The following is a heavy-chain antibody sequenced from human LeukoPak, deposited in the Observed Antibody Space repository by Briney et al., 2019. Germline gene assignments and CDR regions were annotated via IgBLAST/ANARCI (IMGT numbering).Heavy chain of an antibody. Sequence: ASVKVSCKASGYTLTSYYMHWVRQAPGQGLEWMAIISPSGGSTFYAQKFQGRVTMTRDMSTSTVYMELSSLRSDETAVYYCARDKVTMVRGVPRRTTDYYSYSYMDVWGKGTTVTVSS. V-gene: IGHV1-46*01. CDR2: ISPSGGST. J-gene: IGHJ6*03. CDR1: GYTLTSYY. D-gene: IGHD3-10*01. CDR3: ARDKVTMVRGVPRRTTDYYSYSYMDV.